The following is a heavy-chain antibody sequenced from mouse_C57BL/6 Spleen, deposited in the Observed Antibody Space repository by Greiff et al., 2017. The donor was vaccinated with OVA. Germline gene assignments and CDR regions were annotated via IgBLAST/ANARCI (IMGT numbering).Heavy chain of an antibody. CDR3: AREGWDVAMDY. D-gene: IGHD4-1*01. Sequence: EVKLQESGPGLVKPSQSLSLTCSVTGYSITSGYYWNWIRQFPGNKLEWMGYISYDGSNNYNPSLKNRISITRDTSKNQFFLKLNSVTTEDTATYYCAREGWDVAMDYWGQGTSVTVSS. CDR2: ISYDGSN. J-gene: IGHJ4*01. V-gene: IGHV3-6*01. CDR1: GYSITSGYY.